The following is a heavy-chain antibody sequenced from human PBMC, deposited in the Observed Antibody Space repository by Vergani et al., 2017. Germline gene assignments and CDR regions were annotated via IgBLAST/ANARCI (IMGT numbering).Heavy chain of an antibody. Sequence: QVQLQESGPGLVKPSETLSLTCTVSGGSISSYYWSWIRQPPGKGLEWIGYIYYSGSTNYNPSLKSRVTISVDTSKNQFSLKLSSVTAADTAVYYCASSXGRWFGELAHYYYYGMDVGGQGTTVTVSS. J-gene: IGHJ6*02. D-gene: IGHD3-10*01. CDR3: ASSXGRWFGELAHYYYYGMDV. CDR1: GGSISSYY. V-gene: IGHV4-59*01. CDR2: IYYSGST.